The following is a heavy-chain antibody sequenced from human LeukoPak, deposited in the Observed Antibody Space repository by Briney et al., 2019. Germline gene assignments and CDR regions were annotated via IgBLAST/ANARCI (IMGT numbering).Heavy chain of an antibody. V-gene: IGHV1-8*01. D-gene: IGHD3-3*01. CDR3: ARTHYYDFWSGYIYGMDV. Sequence: ASVKVSCKASGYTFTSYDINWVRQATGQGLEWMGWMNPNSGNTGYAQKFRGRVTMTRNTSISTAYMELSSLRSEDTAVYYCARTHYYDFWSGYIYGMDVWGQGTTVTVSS. CDR1: GYTFTSYD. CDR2: MNPNSGNT. J-gene: IGHJ6*02.